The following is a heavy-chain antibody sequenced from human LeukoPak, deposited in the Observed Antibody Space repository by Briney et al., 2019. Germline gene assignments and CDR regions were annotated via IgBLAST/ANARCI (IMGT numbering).Heavy chain of an antibody. CDR3: ARDPTSYGSGTYSENGMDV. Sequence: GGSLRLSCAASGFTFSSYAMHWVRQAPGKGLEWVAVISYDGGNKYYADSVKGRFTISRDSSKNTLYLQMNSLRPEDTAVYYCARDPTSYGSGTYSENGMDVWGQGTTVTVSS. V-gene: IGHV3-30-3*01. CDR2: ISYDGGNK. J-gene: IGHJ6*02. D-gene: IGHD3-10*01. CDR1: GFTFSSYA.